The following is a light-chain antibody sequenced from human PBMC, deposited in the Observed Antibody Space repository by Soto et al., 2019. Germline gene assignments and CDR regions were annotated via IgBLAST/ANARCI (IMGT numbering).Light chain of an antibody. J-gene: IGLJ1*01. CDR2: DVS. V-gene: IGLV2-14*01. CDR1: SSDIGRYNY. Sequence: QSVLTQPASVSGSPGQSITISCTGTSSDIGRYNYVSWYQQYPGKAPKFMIYDVSNRPSGVSNRFSGSKSGNTASLTISGLQAEDEAEYYCSSYISSSTYVFGTGTKLTVL. CDR3: SSYISSSTYV.